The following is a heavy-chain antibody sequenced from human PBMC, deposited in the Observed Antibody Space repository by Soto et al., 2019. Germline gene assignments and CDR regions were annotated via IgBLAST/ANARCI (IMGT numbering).Heavy chain of an antibody. J-gene: IGHJ4*02. D-gene: IGHD2-2*01. CDR1: GITFTAYA. CDR3: ATIIIPAATNFY. Sequence: EVQLLESGGGLVKPGGSLRLSCAASGITFTAYAMAWVRQAPGKGLEWVSSISGSGGSPYYADSVKGRLTISRDNSKNTLYLQMNSLRAEDTAVYYCATIIIPAATNFYWGQGTLVTVSS. V-gene: IGHV3-23*01. CDR2: ISGSGGSP.